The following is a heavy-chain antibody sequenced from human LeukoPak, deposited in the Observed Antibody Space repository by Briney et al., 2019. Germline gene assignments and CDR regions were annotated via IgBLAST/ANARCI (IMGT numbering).Heavy chain of an antibody. Sequence: GGSLRLSCAASGFTFSSYWMHWVRQAPGKGLVWVSRINSDGSSTSYADSVKGRFTISRDNAKNSLYLQMNSLRAEDTAVYYCARARGYYDSSGYLVNMYYFDYWGQGTLVTVSS. V-gene: IGHV3-74*01. CDR2: INSDGSST. CDR3: ARARGYYDSSGYLVNMYYFDY. D-gene: IGHD3-22*01. J-gene: IGHJ4*02. CDR1: GFTFSSYW.